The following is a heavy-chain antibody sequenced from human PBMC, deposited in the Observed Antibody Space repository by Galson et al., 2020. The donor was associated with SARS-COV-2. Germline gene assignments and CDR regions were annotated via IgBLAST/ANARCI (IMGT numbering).Heavy chain of an antibody. CDR1: GGSISAYY. J-gene: IGHJ3*02. Sequence: SETLSLTCTVSGGSISAYYWNWIRQPPGKGLEWVGYVYYSGTTSYNPSLKSRVTISVDTSKNLFSLRLTSVTSDDTAVYYCPRLPPGSGYYNLHAFDIWGQGTMVTVSS. CDR3: PRLPPGSGYYNLHAFDI. V-gene: IGHV4-59*01. CDR2: VYYSGTT. D-gene: IGHD3-22*01.